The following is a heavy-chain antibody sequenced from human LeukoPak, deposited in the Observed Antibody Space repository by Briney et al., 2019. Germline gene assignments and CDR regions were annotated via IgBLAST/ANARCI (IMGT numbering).Heavy chain of an antibody. Sequence: ASVKVSCKASGGTFSSYAISWVRRAPGQGLEWMGGIIPIFGTANYAQKFQGRVTITTDESASTAYMELSSLRSEDTAVYYCASFPSYNWNYFDYWGQGTLVTVSS. CDR2: IIPIFGTA. D-gene: IGHD1-20*01. CDR1: GGTFSSYA. V-gene: IGHV1-69*05. CDR3: ASFPSYNWNYFDY. J-gene: IGHJ4*02.